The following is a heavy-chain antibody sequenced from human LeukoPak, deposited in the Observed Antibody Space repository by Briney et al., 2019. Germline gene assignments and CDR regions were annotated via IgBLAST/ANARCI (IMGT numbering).Heavy chain of an antibody. CDR3: AKGWDGSGPMDV. J-gene: IGHJ6*01. D-gene: IGHD3-10*01. CDR2: ISYDGSNK. V-gene: IGHV3-30*18. CDR1: GFTFSSYG. Sequence: LAGGSLRLSCAASGFTFSSYGMHWVRQAPGKGLEWVAVISYDGSNKYYADSVKGRFTISRDNSKNTLYLQMNSLRAEDTAVYYCAKGWDGSGPMDVWGQGTTVTVYS.